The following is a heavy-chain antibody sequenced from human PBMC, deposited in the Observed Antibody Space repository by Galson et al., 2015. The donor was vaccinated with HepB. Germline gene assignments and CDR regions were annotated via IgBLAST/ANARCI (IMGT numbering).Heavy chain of an antibody. CDR1: GFTFSSYS. V-gene: IGHV3-48*01. CDR3: ARVPEEGAFDI. CDR2: ISSSSTI. J-gene: IGHJ3*02. Sequence: SLRLSCAASGFTFSSYSMNWVRQAPGKGLEWVSYISSSSTIYYADSVKGQFTISRDNAKNSLYLQMNSLRAEDTAVYYCARVPEEGAFDIWGQGTMVTVSS.